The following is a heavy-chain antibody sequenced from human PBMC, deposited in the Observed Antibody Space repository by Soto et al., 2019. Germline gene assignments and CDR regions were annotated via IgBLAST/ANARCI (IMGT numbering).Heavy chain of an antibody. D-gene: IGHD1-7*01. CDR1: GFTFSSYA. Sequence: GGSLRLSCAASGFTFSSYAMSWVRQAPGKGLEWVSAISGSGGSTYYADSVKGRFTISRDNSKNTLYLQMNSLRAEDTAVYYCAKATPQLELLYLYYGTDVWGQGTTVTVSS. CDR3: AKATPQLELLYLYYGTDV. CDR2: ISGSGGST. J-gene: IGHJ6*02. V-gene: IGHV3-23*01.